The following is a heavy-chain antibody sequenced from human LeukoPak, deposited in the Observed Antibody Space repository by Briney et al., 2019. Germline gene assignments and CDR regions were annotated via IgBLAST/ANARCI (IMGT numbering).Heavy chain of an antibody. D-gene: IGHD2-15*01. Sequence: GGSLRLSCAAAGFTFSSYEMNWVRQAPGKGLEWVGFIRTKTNGATAEYAASVKGRFSISRDDSKSIAYLQMNSLKTEDTAVYYCARLMAVVVAASSYFDSWGQGTRVTVSS. CDR1: GFTFSSYE. J-gene: IGHJ4*02. CDR2: IRTKTNGATA. CDR3: ARLMAVVVAASSYFDS. V-gene: IGHV3-49*04.